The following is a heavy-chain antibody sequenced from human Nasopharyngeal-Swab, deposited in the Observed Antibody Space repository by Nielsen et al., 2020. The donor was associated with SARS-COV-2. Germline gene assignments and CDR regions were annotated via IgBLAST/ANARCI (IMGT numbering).Heavy chain of an antibody. CDR2: IDWDDAK. J-gene: IGHJ6*03. Sequence: SGPTLVTPTQTLTLTCTFPGFSPSTSGMCVSWIRQPPGKALEWLARIDWDDAKYYSTSLTTRLAISKDTSKNQVVLTMTNMDPVDTATYYCARGGDCSLCYCYVDVWGKGTTVTGSS. V-gene: IGHV2-70*11. D-gene: IGHD2-21*02. CDR3: ARGGDCSLCYCYVDV. CDR1: GFSPSTSGMC.